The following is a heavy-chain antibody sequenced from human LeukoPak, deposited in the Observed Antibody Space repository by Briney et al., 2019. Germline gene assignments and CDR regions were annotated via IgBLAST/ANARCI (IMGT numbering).Heavy chain of an antibody. Sequence: ASVKVSCKASGYTFTGYYMHWVRQAPGQGLEWMGWINPNSGGTNYAQKFQSRVTMTRDTSISTAYMELSRLRSDDTAVYYCAREEQVPYYYYGMDVWGQGTTVTVSS. J-gene: IGHJ6*02. CDR3: AREEQVPYYYYGMDV. D-gene: IGHD1/OR15-1a*01. CDR1: GYTFTGYY. CDR2: INPNSGGT. V-gene: IGHV1-2*02.